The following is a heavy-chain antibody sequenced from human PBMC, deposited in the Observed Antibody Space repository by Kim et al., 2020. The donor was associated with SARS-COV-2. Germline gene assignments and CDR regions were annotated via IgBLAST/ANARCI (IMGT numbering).Heavy chain of an antibody. D-gene: IGHD5-12*01. CDR2: IYPGDSDT. J-gene: IGHJ4*02. CDR1: GYTFSSYW. Sequence: GESLKISCKGSGYTFSSYWIGWVRQKPGKGLEWMGNIYPGDSDTRYSPSFQGQVTISADKSTRTAYLQWSSLKASDTAMYYCASGYSYGLNSDFDYWGQGTQVTVSS. V-gene: IGHV5-51*01. CDR3: ASGYSYGLNSDFDY.